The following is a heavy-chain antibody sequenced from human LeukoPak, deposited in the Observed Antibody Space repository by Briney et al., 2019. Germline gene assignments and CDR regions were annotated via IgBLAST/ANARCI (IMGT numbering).Heavy chain of an antibody. D-gene: IGHD5-18*01. Sequence: GGSLRLSCAASGFTFSSYAMHWVRQAPGKGLEWVAVISYDGSNKYYADSVKGRFTISRDNSKNTLYLQMNSLRAADTAVYYCAREIQLLYYFDYWGQGTLVTVSS. J-gene: IGHJ4*02. CDR3: AREIQLLYYFDY. V-gene: IGHV3-30-3*01. CDR1: GFTFSSYA. CDR2: ISYDGSNK.